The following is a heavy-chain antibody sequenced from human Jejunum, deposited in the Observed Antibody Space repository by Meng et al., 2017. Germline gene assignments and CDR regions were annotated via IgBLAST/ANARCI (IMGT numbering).Heavy chain of an antibody. CDR1: GFIFSDVW. CDR2: VKTRREGGRT. J-gene: IGHJ4*02. V-gene: IGHV3-15*01. CDR3: TSRLVTTNDN. Sequence: GESLKISCAASGFIFSDVWMNWVRQVPGKGLEGVGRVKTRREGGRTDDAAPARGRFSISRDDSKTTLYLQMNILRSEDTAVYYCTSRLVTTNDNWGQGILVTVSS. D-gene: IGHD1-1*01.